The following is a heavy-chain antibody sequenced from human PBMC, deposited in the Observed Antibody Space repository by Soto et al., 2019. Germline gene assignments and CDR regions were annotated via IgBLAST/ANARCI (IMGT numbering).Heavy chain of an antibody. CDR3: AKESYYYDSSGYSSYYFDY. CDR1: GFTFSSYG. J-gene: IGHJ4*02. Sequence: PGGSLRLSCAASGFTFSSYGMHWVRQAPGKGLEWVAVISYDGSNKYYADSVKGRFTISRDNSKNTLYLQMNSLRAEDTAVYYCAKESYYYDSSGYSSYYFDYWGQGT. V-gene: IGHV3-30*18. D-gene: IGHD3-22*01. CDR2: ISYDGSNK.